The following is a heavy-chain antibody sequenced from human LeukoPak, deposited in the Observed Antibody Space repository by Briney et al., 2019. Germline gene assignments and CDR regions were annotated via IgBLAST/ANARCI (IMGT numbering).Heavy chain of an antibody. CDR1: GGSISSGGYS. J-gene: IGHJ5*02. D-gene: IGHD2-15*01. CDR2: IYYSGST. Sequence: KPSETLSLTCAVSGGSISSGGYSWSWIRQPPGKGLEWIGYIYYSGSTYYNPSLKSRVTISVDTSKNQFSLKLSSVTAADTAVYYCARSGCSGGSCYYPGWFDPWGQGTLVTVSS. V-gene: IGHV4-30-4*07. CDR3: ARSGCSGGSCYYPGWFDP.